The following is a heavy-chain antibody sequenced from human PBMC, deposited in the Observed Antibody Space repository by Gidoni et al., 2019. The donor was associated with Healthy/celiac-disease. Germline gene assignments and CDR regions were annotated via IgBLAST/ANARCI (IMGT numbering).Heavy chain of an antibody. Sequence: EVQLVESGCGVVQLGGSLRLSCAASGFPFADYAMHWVRQAPGKGLGWVAVISRGGGSTYYAESVKGRFTISRDNSKNSLYLQMNSLRTEDTALYYCAKESEGIAVAGNFDYWGQGTLVTVSS. J-gene: IGHJ4*02. V-gene: IGHV3-43*02. CDR2: ISRGGGST. D-gene: IGHD6-19*01. CDR1: GFPFADYA. CDR3: AKESEGIAVAGNFDY.